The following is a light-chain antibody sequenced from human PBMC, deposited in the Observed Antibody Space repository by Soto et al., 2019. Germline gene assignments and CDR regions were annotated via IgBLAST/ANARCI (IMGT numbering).Light chain of an antibody. V-gene: IGKV3-11*01. CDR3: QQRSNWHLT. J-gene: IGKJ4*01. CDR1: QSVSSY. Sequence: EIVLTQSPATLSLSPGERATLSCRASQSVSSYLAWYQQKPGQAPRLLIYDASNRATGIPARFSGSGSGTDFTLTISILEPEDFAVYYCQQRSNWHLTFGGGTQVEIK. CDR2: DAS.